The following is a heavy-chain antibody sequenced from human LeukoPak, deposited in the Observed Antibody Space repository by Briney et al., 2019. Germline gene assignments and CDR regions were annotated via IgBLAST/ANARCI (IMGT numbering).Heavy chain of an antibody. Sequence: GRSLRLSCAASGFTFSSYAMHWVRQAPGKGLEWVAVISYDGSNKYYADSVKGRFTISRDNSKNTLYLQMNSLRAEDTAVYYCAREVRWRRAFDIWGQGTMVTVSS. V-gene: IGHV3-30*04. CDR3: AREVRWRRAFDI. D-gene: IGHD4-23*01. CDR2: ISYDGSNK. J-gene: IGHJ3*02. CDR1: GFTFSSYA.